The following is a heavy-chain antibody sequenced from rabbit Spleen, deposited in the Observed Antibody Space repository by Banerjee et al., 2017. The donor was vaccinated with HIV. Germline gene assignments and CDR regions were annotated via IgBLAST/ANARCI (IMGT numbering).Heavy chain of an antibody. V-gene: IGHV1S45*01. CDR3: ARDSGSSFSSYGMDL. D-gene: IGHD8-1*01. CDR1: GFDFNNYYM. J-gene: IGHJ6*01. Sequence: QEQLVESGGGLVQPEGSLTLSCKASGFDFNNYYMTWVRQAPGKGLEWIACIDTGSRDFTYYASWAKGRFTISKTSSTTVTLQMTSLTVADTATYFCARDSGSSFSSYGMDLWGQGTLVTVS. CDR2: IDTGSRDFT.